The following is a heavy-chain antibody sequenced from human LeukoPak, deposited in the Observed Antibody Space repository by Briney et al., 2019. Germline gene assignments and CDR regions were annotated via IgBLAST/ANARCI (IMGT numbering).Heavy chain of an antibody. D-gene: IGHD3-22*01. V-gene: IGHV1-69*05. CDR1: GGTFISYA. J-gene: IGHJ4*02. CDR3: ARDFYDSSGYYYVPDY. CDR2: IIPIFGTA. Sequence: ASVKVSCKASGGTFISYAISWVRQAPGQRLEWMGRIIPIFGTANYAQKFQGRVTITTDESTSTAYMELSSLRSEDTAVYYCARDFYDSSGYYYVPDYWGQGTLVTVSS.